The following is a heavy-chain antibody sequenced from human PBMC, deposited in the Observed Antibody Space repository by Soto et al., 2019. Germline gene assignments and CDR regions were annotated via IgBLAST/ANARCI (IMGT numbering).Heavy chain of an antibody. CDR1: GGSISSGGYY. Sequence: QVQLQESGPGLVKPSQTLSLTCTVSGGSISSGGYYWSWIRQHPGKGREWIGYIYYSGSTYYNPSLKSRVTISVDTSKNQFSLKLSSVTAADTAVYYCARGEGIAAAGRCIDYWGQGTLVTVSS. D-gene: IGHD6-13*01. J-gene: IGHJ4*02. CDR2: IYYSGST. CDR3: ARGEGIAAAGRCIDY. V-gene: IGHV4-31*03.